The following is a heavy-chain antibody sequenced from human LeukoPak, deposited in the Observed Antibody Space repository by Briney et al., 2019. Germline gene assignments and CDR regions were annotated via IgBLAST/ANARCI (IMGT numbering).Heavy chain of an antibody. CDR1: GFAFSNYG. Sequence: GGSLRLSCAASGFAFSNYGMNWVRQAPGKGLEWVSGITGSGSTTYYADSVKGLFTISRDNSKNTLYLQMNRLRAEDTAVYYCAKDPYSSGPYNWFDPWGQGTLVTVSS. CDR3: AKDPYSSGPYNWFDP. CDR2: ITGSGSTT. D-gene: IGHD6-19*01. J-gene: IGHJ5*02. V-gene: IGHV3-23*01.